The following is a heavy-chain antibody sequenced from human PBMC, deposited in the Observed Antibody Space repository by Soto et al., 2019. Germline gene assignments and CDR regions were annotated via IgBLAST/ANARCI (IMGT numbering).Heavy chain of an antibody. CDR3: AREPQDYRAGWFDP. J-gene: IGHJ5*02. D-gene: IGHD4-17*01. Sequence: QVQLVQSGAEVKKPGSSVKVSCKASGATFSSYAISWVRQAPGQGLEWMGGIIPIFGTANYAQKFQGRVTITADESTSTAYMELSSLRSEDTAVYYCAREPQDYRAGWFDPWGQGTLVTVSS. V-gene: IGHV1-69*01. CDR1: GATFSSYA. CDR2: IIPIFGTA.